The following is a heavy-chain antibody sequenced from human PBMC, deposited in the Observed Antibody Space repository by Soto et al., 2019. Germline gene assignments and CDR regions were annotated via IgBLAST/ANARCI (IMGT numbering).Heavy chain of an antibody. Sequence: ASVKVSCKASGYTFTNYAMHWVRQAPGQSLEWLGWINAGNGNTKYSQNFQDRVTVTRDTSASTAYMELSSLRSEDTAVYYCARVSWSGSCPGPYFDYWGQGTLVTVSS. V-gene: IGHV1-3*01. J-gene: IGHJ4*02. CDR1: GYTFTNYA. CDR3: ARVSWSGSCPGPYFDY. D-gene: IGHD1-26*01. CDR2: INAGNGNT.